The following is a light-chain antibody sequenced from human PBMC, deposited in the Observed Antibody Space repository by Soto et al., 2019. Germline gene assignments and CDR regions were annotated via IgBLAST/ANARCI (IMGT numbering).Light chain of an antibody. V-gene: IGKV1-39*01. J-gene: IGKJ5*01. Sequence: DIQMTQSPSSLSASVGDRVTITCRASQSISSDLNWYQQKPGKAPKLLIYAASSLQSGVPSRFSGSGSETDFTLTISSLQPEDFATYYCQQSYSTPRVTFGQGTRLEIK. CDR2: AAS. CDR1: QSISSD. CDR3: QQSYSTPRVT.